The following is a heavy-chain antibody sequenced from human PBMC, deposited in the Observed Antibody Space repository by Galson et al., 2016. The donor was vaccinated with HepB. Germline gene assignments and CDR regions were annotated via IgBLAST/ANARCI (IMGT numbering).Heavy chain of an antibody. J-gene: IGHJ4*02. Sequence: TLSLTCTVSGDSISSGGYSWTWIRQHPGKGLEWIGYIYNRGSTYYNPSLKSRVTISVDTSKNQFSLRVSSVSAADTAVYYCARDPGDYYDSSGPLFAWDYWGQGTLVTVSS. CDR1: GDSISSGGYS. V-gene: IGHV4-31*03. CDR2: IYNRGST. D-gene: IGHD3-22*01. CDR3: ARDPGDYYDSSGPLFAWDY.